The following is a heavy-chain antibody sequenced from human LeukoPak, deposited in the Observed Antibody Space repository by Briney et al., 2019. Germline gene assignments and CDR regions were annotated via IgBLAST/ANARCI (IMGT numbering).Heavy chain of an antibody. V-gene: IGHV3-64*01. CDR3: AATITGGNYYYMDV. Sequence: GGSLRLSCAASGFTFSRSAMHWVRQAPGEGLESVSGITSGGGSTYYANSVKGRFIISRDNSKNTPYLQMGSLGAEDMAVYYCAATITGGNYYYMDVWGKGTTVTVSS. CDR2: ITSGGGST. J-gene: IGHJ6*03. CDR1: GFTFSRSA. D-gene: IGHD3-3*01.